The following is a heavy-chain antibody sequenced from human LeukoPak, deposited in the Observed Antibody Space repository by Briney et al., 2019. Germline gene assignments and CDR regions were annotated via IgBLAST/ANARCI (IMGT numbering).Heavy chain of an antibody. Sequence: GGSLRLSCVASGLPIADFAMHWVRQAPGKGLEWESLISGDGVSTFYADSVKGRFSISRDNSKNSLYLEMNSLRTEDAAMYYCAKESGKFDYWGQGTLVAVSS. CDR1: GLPIADFA. CDR2: ISGDGVST. V-gene: IGHV3-43*02. J-gene: IGHJ4*02. CDR3: AKESGKFDY.